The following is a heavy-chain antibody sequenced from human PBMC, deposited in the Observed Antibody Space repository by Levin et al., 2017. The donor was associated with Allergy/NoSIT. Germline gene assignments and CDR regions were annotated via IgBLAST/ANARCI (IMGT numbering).Heavy chain of an antibody. CDR3: ARERESSSLVDF. CDR1: GGSISSSSYY. CDR2: INSDGSTT. V-gene: IGHV3-74*01. D-gene: IGHD6-6*01. Sequence: ETLSLTCTVSGGSISSSSYYWGWIRQPPGKGLVWVSRINSDGSTTTYADSVKGRFTISRDNAKNTLYLQMNSLRVEDTAVYYCARERESSSLVDFWGQGTLVTVSS. J-gene: IGHJ4*02.